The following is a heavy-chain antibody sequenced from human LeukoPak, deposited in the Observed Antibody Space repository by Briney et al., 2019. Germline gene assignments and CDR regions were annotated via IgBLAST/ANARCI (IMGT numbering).Heavy chain of an antibody. V-gene: IGHV1-8*01. J-gene: IGHJ6*02. CDR3: ARAPLYYDFWSGYLPYWDGASGMDV. CDR2: MNPNSGNT. Sequence: ASVKVSCKASGYTFTSYDINWVRQATGHGLEWMGWMNPNSGNTGYAQKFQGRVTMTRNTSISTAYMELSSLRSEDTAVYYCARAPLYYDFWSGYLPYWDGASGMDVWGQGTTVTVSS. CDR1: GYTFTSYD. D-gene: IGHD3-3*01.